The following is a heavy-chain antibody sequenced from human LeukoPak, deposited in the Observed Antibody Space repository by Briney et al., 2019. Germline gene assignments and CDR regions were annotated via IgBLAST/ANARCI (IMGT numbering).Heavy chain of an antibody. D-gene: IGHD6-19*01. CDR3: ANSGWDYYYGMDV. Sequence: ASVKVSCKASGYTFTSYGISWVRQAPGQGLEWMGIINPSGGSTSYAQKFQGRVTMTRDTSTSTVYMELSSLRSEDTAVYYCANSGWDYYYGMDVWGQGTTVTVSS. V-gene: IGHV1-46*01. CDR2: INPSGGST. CDR1: GYTFTSYG. J-gene: IGHJ6*02.